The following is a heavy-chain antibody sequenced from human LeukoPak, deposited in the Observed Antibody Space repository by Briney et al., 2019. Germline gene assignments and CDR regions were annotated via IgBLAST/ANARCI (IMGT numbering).Heavy chain of an antibody. CDR2: INHSGST. D-gene: IGHD6-19*01. V-gene: IGHV4-34*01. Sequence: SETLSLTCAVYGGSFSGYYWSWIRQPPGKGLEWIGEINHSGSTNYNPSLKSRVTISVDTSKNQFSLKLSSVTAADTAVYYCARGLGSSGSTDWGQGTMVTVSS. CDR3: ARGLGSSGSTD. J-gene: IGHJ3*01. CDR1: GGSFSGYY.